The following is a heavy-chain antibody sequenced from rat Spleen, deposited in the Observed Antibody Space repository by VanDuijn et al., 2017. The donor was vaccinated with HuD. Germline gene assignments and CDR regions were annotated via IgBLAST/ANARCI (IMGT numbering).Heavy chain of an antibody. V-gene: IGHV3-3*01. CDR2: INSAGST. Sequence: EVQLQESGPGLVKPSQSLSLTCSVTGYSITNGYRWNWIRKFPGNKLEWMGYINSAGSTNYNPSLKSRISITRDTSKNQFFLQVNSVSTEDTATYYCARADYNSGYDWFAYWGQGTLVTVSS. J-gene: IGHJ3*01. CDR3: ARADYNSGYDWFAY. D-gene: IGHD4-3*01. CDR1: GYSITNGYR.